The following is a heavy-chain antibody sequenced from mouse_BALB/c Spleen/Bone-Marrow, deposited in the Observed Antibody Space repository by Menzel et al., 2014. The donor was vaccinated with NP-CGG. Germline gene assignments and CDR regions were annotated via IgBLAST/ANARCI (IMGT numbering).Heavy chain of an antibody. CDR3: ARDNYYDYDGFAY. CDR2: IHSNGGST. J-gene: IGHJ3*01. CDR1: GFTFSSYG. D-gene: IGHD2-4*01. V-gene: IGHV5-6-3*01. Sequence: EVMLVESGGGLVQPGGSLEISCAASGFTFSSYGMSWVRQTPDKRLDLVATIHSNGGSTYYPDSVKGRFTISRDNAKNTLYLQMSSLKSEDTAMYYYARDNYYDYDGFAYWGQGTLVTVSA.